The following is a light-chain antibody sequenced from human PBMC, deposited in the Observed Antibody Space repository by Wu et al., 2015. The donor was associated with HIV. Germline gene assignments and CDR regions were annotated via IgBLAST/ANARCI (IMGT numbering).Light chain of an antibody. V-gene: IGKV3-20*01. J-gene: IGKJ2*03. CDR1: QTVSSTY. CDR2: GAS. Sequence: EIVLTQSPGTLSLSPGERATLSCRASQTVSSTYLSWYQHRPGRAPRLLIYGASTRASGIPDKFSGSGSGTDFTLTISRLEPEDSAVYYCQQYDDSPPVYSFGQGTKLEIK. CDR3: QQYDDSPPVYS.